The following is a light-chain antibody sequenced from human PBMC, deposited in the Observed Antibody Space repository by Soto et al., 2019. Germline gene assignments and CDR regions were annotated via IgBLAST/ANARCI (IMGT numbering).Light chain of an antibody. CDR1: SGHSRNI. CDR3: ETWETNTRV. CDR2: LEDSGNY. J-gene: IGLJ3*02. V-gene: IGLV4-60*02. Sequence: QLVLTQSSSASASLGSSVKVTCTLSSGHSRNIIAWHQQQPGKAPRYLMKLEDSGNYNKGSGVPDRFSGSSSGADRYFTISNLQFEDEADYYCETWETNTRVFGGGTTLTVL.